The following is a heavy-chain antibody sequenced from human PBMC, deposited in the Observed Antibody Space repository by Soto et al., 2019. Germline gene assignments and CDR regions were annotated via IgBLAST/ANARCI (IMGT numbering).Heavy chain of an antibody. J-gene: IGHJ4*02. Sequence: QVQLVESGGGVVQPGRSLRLSCAASGFTFSHYGIHWVRQAPGQGLEWLAVISYDGSNKHYADSVKGRFTVSRDNSKNTLYLQMNSLRAEDTAVSFCARYSGKYQGPIDYWGQGTLVTVSS. CDR1: GFTFSHYG. CDR3: ARYSGKYQGPIDY. CDR2: ISYDGSNK. V-gene: IGHV3-30*03. D-gene: IGHD1-26*01.